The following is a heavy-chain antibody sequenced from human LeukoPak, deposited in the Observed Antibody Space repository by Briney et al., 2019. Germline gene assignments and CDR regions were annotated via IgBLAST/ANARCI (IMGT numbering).Heavy chain of an antibody. CDR1: GYTFTSYD. J-gene: IGHJ4*02. CDR2: MNPNSGHT. V-gene: IGHV1-8*03. D-gene: IGHD3/OR15-3a*01. CDR3: ARTLSDSGLSY. Sequence: ASVKVSCKASGYTFTSYDINWVRQATGQGLEWMGWMNPNSGHTGYAQHFQGRVTITTDTSTSTVYMELSSLRSEDTAVYYCARTLSDSGLSYWGQGTLVTVSS.